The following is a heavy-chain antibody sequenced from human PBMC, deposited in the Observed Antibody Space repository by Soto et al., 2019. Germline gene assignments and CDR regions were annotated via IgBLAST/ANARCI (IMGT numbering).Heavy chain of an antibody. Sequence: ASVKVSCKASGYTFSSYAMHWVRQAPGQRLEWMGWINAGYGNTKSSQKFQDRVTISRDTSASTAYMELTSLRSEDTAVYYCAKGTGGGNFDFWGQGTLVTVSS. CDR3: AKGTGGGNFDF. CDR1: GYTFSSYA. V-gene: IGHV1-3*01. J-gene: IGHJ4*02. D-gene: IGHD2-8*02. CDR2: INAGYGNT.